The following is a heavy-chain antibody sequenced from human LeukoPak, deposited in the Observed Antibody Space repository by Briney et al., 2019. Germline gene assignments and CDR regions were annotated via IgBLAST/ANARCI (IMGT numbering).Heavy chain of an antibody. CDR2: IKSKTDGGTT. V-gene: IGHV3-15*07. CDR3: TTGESHYGSGSYYNNGY. D-gene: IGHD3-10*01. CDR1: GFTFSNAW. Sequence: PGGSLRLSCAASGFTFSNAWMNWVRQAPGKGLEWVGRIKSKTDGGTTDYAAPVKGRFTISRDDSKSTLYLQMNSLKTEDTAVYYCTTGESHYGSGSYYNNGYWGQGTLVTVSS. J-gene: IGHJ4*02.